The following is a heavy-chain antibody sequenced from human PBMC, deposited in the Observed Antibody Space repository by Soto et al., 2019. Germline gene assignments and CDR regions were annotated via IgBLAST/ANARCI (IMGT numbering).Heavy chain of an antibody. V-gene: IGHV1-69*13. Sequence: SVKVSCKASGGTFSSYAISWVRQAPGQGLEWMGGIIPIFGTANYAQKFQGRATITADESTSTAYMELSSLRSEDTAVYYCARRILTGRYYFDYWGQGTLVTVSS. CDR3: ARRILTGRYYFDY. D-gene: IGHD3-9*01. CDR2: IIPIFGTA. J-gene: IGHJ4*02. CDR1: GGTFSSYA.